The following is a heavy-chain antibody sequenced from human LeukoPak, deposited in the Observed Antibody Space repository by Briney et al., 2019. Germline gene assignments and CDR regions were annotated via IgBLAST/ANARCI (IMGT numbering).Heavy chain of an antibody. V-gene: IGHV3-21*01. Sequence: KPGGSLRLSCAASGFTFSSYSMNWVRQAPGKRLEWVSSISSSSSYIYYADSVKGRFTISRDNAKNSLYLQMNSLRAEDTAVYYCAREAPEYSSSWPSDYWGQGTLVTVSS. CDR1: GFTFSSYS. CDR3: AREAPEYSSSWPSDY. CDR2: ISSSSSYI. D-gene: IGHD6-13*01. J-gene: IGHJ4*02.